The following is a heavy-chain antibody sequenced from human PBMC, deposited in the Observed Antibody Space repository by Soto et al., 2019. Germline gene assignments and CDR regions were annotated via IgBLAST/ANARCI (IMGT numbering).Heavy chain of an antibody. D-gene: IGHD3-10*01. Sequence: GGSLRLSCAASGFTFSSYAMSWVRQAPGKGLEWVSAISGSGATTYYAGSVRGRFTISRDNSKNTLYLQMNSLRAEDTAVYYCARDAPLLWFGEGPYYYYGMDVWGQGTTVTVSS. CDR1: GFTFSSYA. CDR2: ISGSGATT. V-gene: IGHV3-23*01. CDR3: ARDAPLLWFGEGPYYYYGMDV. J-gene: IGHJ6*02.